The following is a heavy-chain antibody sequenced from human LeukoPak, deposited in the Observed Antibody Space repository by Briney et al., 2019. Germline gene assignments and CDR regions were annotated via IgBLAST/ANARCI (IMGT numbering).Heavy chain of an antibody. V-gene: IGHV3-11*01. CDR3: ARAGELRYMDV. Sequence: GSLRLSCSASGFIFSEYYMTWIRQASGRGLEWVSTIKGTGLTTYYAESVKGRFTISRDNAKNTVFLQMGSLRADDTAMYYCARAGELRYMDVWGKGTTVTVSS. CDR2: IKGTGLTT. CDR1: GFIFSEYY. D-gene: IGHD3-16*01. J-gene: IGHJ6*03.